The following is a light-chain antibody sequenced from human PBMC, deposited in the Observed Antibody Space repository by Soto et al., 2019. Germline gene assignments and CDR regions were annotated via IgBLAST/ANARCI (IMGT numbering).Light chain of an antibody. V-gene: IGKV3-20*01. J-gene: IGKJ2*02. CDR2: GAS. CDR1: QTVSSSY. CDR3: QQYGISPRT. Sequence: EIVLTQSPGTLSLSPGERATLSCRASQTVSSSYLAWYQQKPGQAPRLLIYGASSRATGIPDRFSGSGSGTDFTLTISRLEPEDFEVYYCQQYGISPRTFGQGTKLEIK.